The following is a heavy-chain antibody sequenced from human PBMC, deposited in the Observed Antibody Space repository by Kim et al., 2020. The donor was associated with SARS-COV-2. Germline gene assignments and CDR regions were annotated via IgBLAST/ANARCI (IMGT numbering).Heavy chain of an antibody. Sequence: ASVKVSCKASGYTFTSYGISWVRQAPGQGLEWMGWISAYNGNTNYAQKLQGRVTMTTDTSTSTAYMELRSLRSDDTAVYYCARGDGLTQRGYSGYLGYWGQGTLVTVSS. V-gene: IGHV1-18*01. CDR3: ARGDGLTQRGYSGYLGY. CDR2: ISAYNGNT. J-gene: IGHJ4*02. D-gene: IGHD5-12*01. CDR1: GYTFTSYG.